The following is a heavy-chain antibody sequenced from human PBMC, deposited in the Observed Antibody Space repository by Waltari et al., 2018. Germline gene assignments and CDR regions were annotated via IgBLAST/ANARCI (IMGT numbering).Heavy chain of an antibody. CDR2: ISWNSGSI. Sequence: EVQLVESGGGLVQPGRSLRLSCAASGFTFADYAMHWVRQAPGKGLEWVSGISWNSGSIGYADSVKGRFTISRDNAKNSLYLQMNSLRAEDMAVYYCAKDDFSQWELHTNWGQGTLVTVSS. CDR1: GFTFADYA. D-gene: IGHD1-26*01. J-gene: IGHJ4*02. CDR3: AKDDFSQWELHTN. V-gene: IGHV3-9*03.